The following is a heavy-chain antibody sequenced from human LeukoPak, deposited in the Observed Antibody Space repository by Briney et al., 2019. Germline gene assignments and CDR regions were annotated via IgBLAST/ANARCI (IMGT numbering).Heavy chain of an antibody. CDR2: INSDGSST. Sequence: PGGSLRLSCAVSGCTFSSYWMHWVRQAPGKGLVCVSRINSDGSSTSYADSVKGRFTISRDNAKNTLYLQMNSLRAEDTAVYYCARDRGYVRYFDYWGQGTLVTVSS. CDR1: GCTFSSYW. V-gene: IGHV3-74*01. CDR3: ARDRGYVRYFDY. J-gene: IGHJ4*02. D-gene: IGHD5-18*01.